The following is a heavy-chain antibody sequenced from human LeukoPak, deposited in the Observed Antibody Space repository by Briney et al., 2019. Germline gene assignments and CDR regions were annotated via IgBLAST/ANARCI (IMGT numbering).Heavy chain of an antibody. D-gene: IGHD1-1*01. CDR2: GDYSGGT. CDR1: GDSFSSVTDY. CDR3: ARPEPDPHSAGTTGAFDI. J-gene: IGHJ3*02. Sequence: SETLSLTCTVSGDSFSSVTDYWAWIRQPPGKGLEWIASGDYSGGTYYNPSLESRVAISADMSKNQISLTLTSVTGADTAVYYCARPEPDPHSAGTTGAFDIWGQGTMVTVSS. V-gene: IGHV4-39*07.